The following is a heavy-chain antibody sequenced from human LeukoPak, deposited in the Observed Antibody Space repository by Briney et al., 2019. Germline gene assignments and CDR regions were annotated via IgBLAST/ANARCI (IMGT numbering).Heavy chain of an antibody. V-gene: IGHV4-39*01. CDR3: ARSRGFITDGNNLANWYFDL. D-gene: IGHD5-24*01. CDR1: RRPIRSSSYY. CDR2: NHCSGTT. Sequence: SQTLSLTCAVSRRPIRSSSYYWGWIRHPPGKVLELIGSNHCSGTTCYYPSLKSRVTISVDTSKNQLSLKLSSVTAADTAVFFCARSRGFITDGNNLANWYFDLWGRGALVSVSS. J-gene: IGHJ2*01.